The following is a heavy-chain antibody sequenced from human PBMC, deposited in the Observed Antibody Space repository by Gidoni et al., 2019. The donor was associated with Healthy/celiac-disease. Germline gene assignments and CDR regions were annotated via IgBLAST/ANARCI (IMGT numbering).Heavy chain of an antibody. J-gene: IGHJ4*02. D-gene: IGHD6-13*01. Sequence: VQLQQWRAGLLKPSETLSLTCAVYGRSFSGYYWSWFRPPPGKGREWIGEINHSGSTNYNPSRKRRVTISVDTSKNQCALKLSSVTAADTAVYYCARGTGYSSSWAYFDYGGQGTLVTVSS. CDR1: GRSFSGYY. V-gene: IGHV4-34*01. CDR2: INHSGST. CDR3: ARGTGYSSSWAYFDY.